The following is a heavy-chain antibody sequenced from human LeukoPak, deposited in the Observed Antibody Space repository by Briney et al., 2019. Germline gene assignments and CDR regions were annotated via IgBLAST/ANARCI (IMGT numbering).Heavy chain of an antibody. J-gene: IGHJ4*02. V-gene: IGHV3-30*03. Sequence: PGGSLRLSCAASGFTFSSYGMHWVRQAPGKGLEWVAVISYDGSNKYYADSVKGRFTISRDNSKNTLYLQMNSLRAEDTAVYYCARADIPIVGATNLGDYWGQGTLVTVSS. CDR1: GFTFSSYG. CDR3: ARADIPIVGATNLGDY. D-gene: IGHD1-26*01. CDR2: ISYDGSNK.